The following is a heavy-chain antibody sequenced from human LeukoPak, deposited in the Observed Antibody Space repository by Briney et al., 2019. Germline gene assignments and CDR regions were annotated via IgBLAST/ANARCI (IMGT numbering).Heavy chain of an antibody. V-gene: IGHV4-34*01. CDR3: ASQVRLERRYYYYYMDV. J-gene: IGHJ6*03. CDR1: GGSLSDYY. CDR2: INHSGST. Sequence: SETLSLTCAVYGGSLSDYYWSWIRQPPGKGLEWIREINHSGSTNYNPSLKSRVTISLDTSKNQFSLKLSSVTAADTAVYYCASQVRLERRYYYYYMDVWDKGTTVTVSS. D-gene: IGHD1-1*01.